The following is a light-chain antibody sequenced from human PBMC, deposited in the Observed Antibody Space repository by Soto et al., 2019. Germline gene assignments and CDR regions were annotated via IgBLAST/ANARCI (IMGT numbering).Light chain of an antibody. Sequence: EIVMTQSRATLSVSPGERATLSCRASQSVSSNLAWYQQKPGQAPRLLMYGASTRATGIPARFSGSGSGTEFTLTISSLQSEDFAVYYCQQYNNWPSITFGQGTRLEIK. V-gene: IGKV3-15*01. J-gene: IGKJ5*01. CDR2: GAS. CDR1: QSVSSN. CDR3: QQYNNWPSIT.